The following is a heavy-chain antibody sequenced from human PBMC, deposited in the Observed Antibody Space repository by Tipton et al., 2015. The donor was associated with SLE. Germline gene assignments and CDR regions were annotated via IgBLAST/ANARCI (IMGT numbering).Heavy chain of an antibody. D-gene: IGHD3-22*01. CDR1: GFPFRSEW. J-gene: IGHJ4*02. Sequence: SLRLSCAASGFPFRSEWMSWVRQVTGKGLEWVANIKQDGSETHYVDSVRGRFTISRDNAKNSLSIQMNNLRAEDTAVYYCARDPYNRGGYGAFDYWGQGTLVTVSS. CDR2: IKQDGSET. V-gene: IGHV3-7*01. CDR3: ARDPYNRGGYGAFDY.